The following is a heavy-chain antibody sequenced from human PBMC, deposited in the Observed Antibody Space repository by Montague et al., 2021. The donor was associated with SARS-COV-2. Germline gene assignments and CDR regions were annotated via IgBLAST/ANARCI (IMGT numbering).Heavy chain of an antibody. V-gene: IGHV3-74*01. Sequence: SLRLSCAASGFTFSSDWMHWVRQASGKGPVWISRINPDGRHTDSAHFVRGRFTTSRDNAKNTLYLQMNSLRAEDTAIYYCARDLRVGGGITGTTASDDWGQGTLVTVSS. CDR1: GFTFSSDW. J-gene: IGHJ4*02. CDR3: ARDLRVGGGITGTTASDD. CDR2: INPDGRHT. D-gene: IGHD1-20*01.